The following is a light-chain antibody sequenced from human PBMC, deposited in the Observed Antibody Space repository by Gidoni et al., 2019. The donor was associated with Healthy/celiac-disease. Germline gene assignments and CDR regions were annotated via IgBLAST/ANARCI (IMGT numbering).Light chain of an antibody. CDR2: GAS. CDR3: QQYNNWPPP. J-gene: IGKJ1*01. CDR1: QSVSST. Sequence: EIVLTQSPATLSVSPGERATLSCRASQSVSSTLAWSQHNPGQTPRPLIYGASTRATGTPARFSGSGSGTEFTLTISSLQSEDFAVYYCQQYNNWPPPFGQGTKVEIK. V-gene: IGKV3-15*01.